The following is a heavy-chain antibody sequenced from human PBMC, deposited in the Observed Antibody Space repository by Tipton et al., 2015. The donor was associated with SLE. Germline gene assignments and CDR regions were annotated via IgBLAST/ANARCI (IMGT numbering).Heavy chain of an antibody. Sequence: TLSLTCTVSGGSISSSTYYWGWLRQPPGKGLEWIGSIYYSGSTYYNPSLKSRVTISVDTSKNQFSLKLSSVTAADTAVYYCVRHSMGSCYYATNGQTPGDYWGQGTLVTVSS. V-gene: IGHV4-39*07. CDR2: IYYSGST. CDR3: VRHSMGSCYYATNGQTPGDY. CDR1: GGSISSSTYY. D-gene: IGHD2-8*01. J-gene: IGHJ4*02.